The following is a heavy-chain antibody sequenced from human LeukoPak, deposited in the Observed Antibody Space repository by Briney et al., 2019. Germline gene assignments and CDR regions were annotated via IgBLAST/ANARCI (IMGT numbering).Heavy chain of an antibody. J-gene: IGHJ5*02. CDR1: GVTFSNYD. V-gene: IGHV3-33*01. CDR2: IWYGGSNK. Sequence: GGSLRLSCAAAGVTFSNYDMRWIRQAPGKGLEWVAVIWYGGSNKYYADFVKGRFTISGDYSKNILYLQMNGVRAEETAVYYGARDTCSGHSCHRFDPWGQGTLVTVSS. D-gene: IGHD2-15*01. CDR3: ARDTCSGHSCHRFDP.